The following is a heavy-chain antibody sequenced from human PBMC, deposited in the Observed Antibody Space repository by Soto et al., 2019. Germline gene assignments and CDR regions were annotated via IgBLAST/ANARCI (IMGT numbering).Heavy chain of an antibody. V-gene: IGHV1-18*01. CDR3: AADPSAYYDFWSGSYHHNWFSP. CDR1: GYTFTSYG. D-gene: IGHD3-3*01. CDR2: ISAYNGNT. J-gene: IGHJ5*02. Sequence: ASVKVSCKASGYTFTSYGISWVRQAPGQGLEWMGWISAYNGNTNYAQKFQGRVTMTRDTSTSTAYMELSSLRSDDTAVYYCAADPSAYYDFWSGSYHHNWFSPWDQGTLVTVSS.